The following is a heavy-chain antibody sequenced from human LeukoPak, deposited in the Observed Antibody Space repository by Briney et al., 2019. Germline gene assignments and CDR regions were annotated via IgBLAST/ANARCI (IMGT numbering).Heavy chain of an antibody. CDR2: IYPGDSDT. CDR3: ATSLRNDAFDI. J-gene: IGHJ3*02. CDR1: GYSFTSYW. Sequence: GESLKISCKGSGYSFTSYWIGWVRQMPGKGLEWMGIIYPGDSDTRYSPSFQGHVTISADKSIRTAYLQWSSLKASDTAMYYCATSLRNDAFDIWGQGTMVTVSS. D-gene: IGHD5-12*01. V-gene: IGHV5-51*01.